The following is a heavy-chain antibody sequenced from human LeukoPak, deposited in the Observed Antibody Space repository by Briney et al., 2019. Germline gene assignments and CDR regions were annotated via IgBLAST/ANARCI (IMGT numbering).Heavy chain of an antibody. CDR3: ASSITVAPYYFDY. Sequence: GGSLRLSCATSGFTFSSHWMNWVRQAPGKGLEWVATINQDGNEKYYVDSVKGRFTISRDNAKNSLYLQMNSLRAEDTAVYYCASSITVAPYYFDYWGQGTLVTVSS. CDR2: INQDGNEK. V-gene: IGHV3-7*01. D-gene: IGHD6-19*01. CDR1: GFTFSSHW. J-gene: IGHJ4*02.